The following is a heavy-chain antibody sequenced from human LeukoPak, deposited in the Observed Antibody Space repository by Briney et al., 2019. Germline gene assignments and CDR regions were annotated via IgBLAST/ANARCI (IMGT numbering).Heavy chain of an antibody. CDR3: AKRIGDYCSGGSCYGFDY. CDR2: ISGIVGST. J-gene: IGHJ4*02. D-gene: IGHD2-15*01. Sequence: PGGSLRLSCAASGFTFSSYVMSWVRQAPGKGLEWVSAISGIVGSTYYADSVKGRFTISRDNSKNTLYLQMNSLRAQDTAVYYCAKRIGDYCSGGSCYGFDYWGQGTLVTVSS. V-gene: IGHV3-23*01. CDR1: GFTFSSYV.